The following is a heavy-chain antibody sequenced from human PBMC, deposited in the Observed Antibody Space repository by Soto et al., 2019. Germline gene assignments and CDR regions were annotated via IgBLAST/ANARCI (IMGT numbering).Heavy chain of an antibody. Sequence: PSQTLSLTCAISGDSVSSNSAAWNWIRQSPSRGLEWLGRTYYRSKWYNDYAVSVKSRITINPDTSKNQFFLQLNSVTPEDTAVYYCARVPDYGDYEYYYYGMDVWGQGTTVTVSS. J-gene: IGHJ6*02. CDR3: ARVPDYGDYEYYYYGMDV. D-gene: IGHD4-17*01. V-gene: IGHV6-1*01. CDR2: TYYRSKWYN. CDR1: GDSVSSNSAA.